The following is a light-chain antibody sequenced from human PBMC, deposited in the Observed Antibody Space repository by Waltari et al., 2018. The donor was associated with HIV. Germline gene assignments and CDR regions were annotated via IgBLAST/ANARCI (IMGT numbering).Light chain of an antibody. J-gene: IGLJ2*01. Sequence: QSALTQPASVSGSPGQSITISCTGTTSDVGGYYYVSWYQQPPGNAPKLLIYEVTNRPSGVANRFSGSKSGNTASLTIAGLQADDEADYYCSSYTSSSTVVFGGGTKLTVL. CDR3: SSYTSSSTVV. CDR1: TSDVGGYYY. V-gene: IGLV2-14*01. CDR2: EVT.